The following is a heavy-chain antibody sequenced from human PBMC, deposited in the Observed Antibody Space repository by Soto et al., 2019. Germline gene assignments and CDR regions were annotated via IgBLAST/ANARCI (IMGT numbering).Heavy chain of an antibody. D-gene: IGHD1-20*01. Sequence: PGGSLRLSCASSGFTFSSYGMHWVRQAPGKGLEWVAIIWYDGNNKYYADSVKGRFTISRDNSKNTVYLQMNSLRAEDTAVYYCARDSVYYFDYWGQGTLVTVSS. J-gene: IGHJ4*02. CDR1: GFTFSSYG. CDR3: ARDSVYYFDY. CDR2: IWYDGNNK. V-gene: IGHV3-33*01.